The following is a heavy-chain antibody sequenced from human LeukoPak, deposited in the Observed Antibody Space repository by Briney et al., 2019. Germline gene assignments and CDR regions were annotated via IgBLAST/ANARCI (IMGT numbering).Heavy chain of an antibody. CDR2: ISGSGGGT. CDR1: GFTFSNYG. CDR3: AREPKAYYDSSGANAFDI. J-gene: IGHJ3*02. D-gene: IGHD3-22*01. V-gene: IGHV3-23*01. Sequence: PGGSLRLSCAASGFTFSNYGMNWVRQAPGKGLEWVSGISGSGGGTYYADSVKGRFTISRDNSKNTLYLQMNSLRAEDTAVYYCAREPKAYYDSSGANAFDIWGQGTMVTVSS.